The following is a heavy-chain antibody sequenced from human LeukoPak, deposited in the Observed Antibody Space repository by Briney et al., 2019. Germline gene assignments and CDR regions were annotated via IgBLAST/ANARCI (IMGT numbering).Heavy chain of an antibody. V-gene: IGHV3-48*01. CDR2: ISSSSSTI. CDR1: GFTFSSYS. Sequence: GGSLRLSYAASGFTFSSYSMNWVRQAPGKGLEWVSYISSSSSTIYYADSVKGRFTISRDNAKNSLYLQMNSLRAEDTAVYYCARAFWSGYYYFDYWGQGTLVTVSS. D-gene: IGHD3-3*01. CDR3: ARAFWSGYYYFDY. J-gene: IGHJ4*02.